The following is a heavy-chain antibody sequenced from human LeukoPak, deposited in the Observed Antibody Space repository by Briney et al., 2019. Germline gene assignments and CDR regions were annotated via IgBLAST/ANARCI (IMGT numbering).Heavy chain of an antibody. J-gene: IGHJ4*02. Sequence: GGSLRLSCAASGFTFSSYGMHWVRQAPGKGLEWVAFIRYDGSNKYYADSVKGRFTISRDNSKNTLYLQMNGLRAEDTAVYYCAKVDSSSPSHLDYWGQGTLVTVSS. CDR1: GFTFSSYG. D-gene: IGHD6-6*01. CDR2: IRYDGSNK. CDR3: AKVDSSSPSHLDY. V-gene: IGHV3-30*02.